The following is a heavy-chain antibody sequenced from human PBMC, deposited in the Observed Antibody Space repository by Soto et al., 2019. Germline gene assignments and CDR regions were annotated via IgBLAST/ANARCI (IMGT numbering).Heavy chain of an antibody. CDR2: IYYSGST. CDR3: ARARPYYDNSGYYFHGEYFQH. Sequence: SETLSLTCTVSGGSISSGDYYWSWIRQPPGKGLEWIGYIYYSGSTYYNTSLKSRVTISVDTSKNQFSLKLSSVTAADTAVYYCARARPYYDNSGYYFHGEYFQHWGQGTLVTVSS. J-gene: IGHJ1*01. D-gene: IGHD3-22*01. CDR1: GGSISSGDYY. V-gene: IGHV4-30-4*01.